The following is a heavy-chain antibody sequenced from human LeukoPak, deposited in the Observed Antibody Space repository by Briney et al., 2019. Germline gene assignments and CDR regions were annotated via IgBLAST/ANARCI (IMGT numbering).Heavy chain of an antibody. D-gene: IGHD2-2*02. CDR3: ARSTLYGFDP. J-gene: IGHJ5*02. V-gene: IGHV1-69*05. CDR2: IIPIFGTA. Sequence: SVKVSCKASGGTFSSYAISWVRQAPGQGLEWMGGIIPIFGTANYAQKLQGRVTMTTDTSTSTAYMELRSLRSDDTAVYYCARSTLYGFDPWGQGTLVTVSS. CDR1: GGTFSSYA.